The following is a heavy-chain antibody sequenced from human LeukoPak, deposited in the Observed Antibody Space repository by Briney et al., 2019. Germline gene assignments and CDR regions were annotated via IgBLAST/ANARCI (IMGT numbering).Heavy chain of an antibody. D-gene: IGHD3-9*01. J-gene: IGHJ6*02. CDR3: ARVSILTGYPYYYYGMDV. Sequence: ASVKVSCKASGYTFTGYYMHWVRQAPGQGLEWMGWINPNSGGTNYAQKFQGRVTMTRDTSISTAYMELSRLRSDDTAVYYCARVSILTGYPYYYYGMDVWGQGTTVTVSS. CDR1: GYTFTGYY. CDR2: INPNSGGT. V-gene: IGHV1-2*02.